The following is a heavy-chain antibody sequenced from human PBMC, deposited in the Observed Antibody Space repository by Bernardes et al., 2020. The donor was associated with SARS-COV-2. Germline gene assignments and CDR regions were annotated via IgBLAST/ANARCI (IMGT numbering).Heavy chain of an antibody. CDR2: IYYSGGT. CDR1: GGSISSYY. D-gene: IGHD3-3*01. V-gene: IGHV4-59*01. Sequence: SETLSLTCTVSGGSISSYYWSWIRQPPGKGLEWIGYIYYSGGTNYNPSLKSRVTISVDTSKNQFSLKLSSVTAADTAVYYCARDNDFWSGNYGMDVWGQGTTVTVSS. CDR3: ARDNDFWSGNYGMDV. J-gene: IGHJ6*02.